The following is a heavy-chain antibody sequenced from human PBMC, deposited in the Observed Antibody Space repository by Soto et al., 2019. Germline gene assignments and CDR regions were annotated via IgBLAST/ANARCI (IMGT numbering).Heavy chain of an antibody. Sequence: GGSLRLSCAASGFTFSGSAMHWVRQASGKGLEWVGRIRSKANSYATAYAASVKGRFTISRDDSKNTAYLQMNSLKTEDTAVYYCTRHQDIVLVPGGPWGQGTLVTVSS. CDR1: GFTFSGSA. CDR3: TRHQDIVLVPGGP. V-gene: IGHV3-73*01. J-gene: IGHJ5*02. D-gene: IGHD2-2*01. CDR2: IRSKANSYAT.